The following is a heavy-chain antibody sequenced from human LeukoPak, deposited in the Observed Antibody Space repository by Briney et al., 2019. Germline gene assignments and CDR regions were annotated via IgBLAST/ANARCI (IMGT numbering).Heavy chain of an antibody. CDR3: ERGRASPNPLYYYDSSGYLY. J-gene: IGHJ4*02. CDR1: CGSFSGYY. D-gene: IGHD3-22*01. V-gene: IGHV4-34*01. Sequence: ETLSLTCAVYCGSFSGYYGGWIRLHPGKWLEWIGEIKHMGSTNYNPALKSRVTISVDTSKNQFSLNLSSVTAADTAVYYCERGRASPNPLYYYDSSGYLYWGQGTLVTVSS. CDR2: IKHMGST.